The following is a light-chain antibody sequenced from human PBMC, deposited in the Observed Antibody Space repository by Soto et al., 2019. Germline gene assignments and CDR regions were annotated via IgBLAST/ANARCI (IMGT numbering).Light chain of an antibody. CDR2: DAP. CDR3: QQYNDWLWT. CDR1: QSVSRY. J-gene: IGKJ1*01. V-gene: IGKV3-11*01. Sequence: IVLTQSPATLSLSPWERATLSCRASQSVSRYLAWYQQRPGQAPRLLIYDAPNRATGIPARFGGRGSGTEFTLTISSLQSEDFAVYYCQQYNDWLWTFGQGTKVDIK.